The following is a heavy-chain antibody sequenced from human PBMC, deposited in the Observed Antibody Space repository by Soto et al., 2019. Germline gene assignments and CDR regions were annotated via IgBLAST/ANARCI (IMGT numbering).Heavy chain of an antibody. CDR2: IYYSGST. J-gene: IGHJ4*02. D-gene: IGHD3-22*01. CDR1: GGSISSSSYY. CDR3: ARGYYYDSSGYYAGYPYFDY. V-gene: IGHV4-39*01. Sequence: SETLSLTCTVSGGSISSSSYYWGWIRQPPGKGLEWIGSIYYSGSTYYNPSLKSRVTISVDTSKNQFSLKLSSVTAADTAVYYCARGYYYDSSGYYAGYPYFDYWGQGTLVTVS.